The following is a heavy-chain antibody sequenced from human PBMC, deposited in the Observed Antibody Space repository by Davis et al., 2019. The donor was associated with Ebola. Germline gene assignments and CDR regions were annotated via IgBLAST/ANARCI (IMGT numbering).Heavy chain of an antibody. J-gene: IGHJ6*02. CDR3: ARAMVIPAAISPYYYYGMDV. CDR1: GFTFGDYA. V-gene: IGHV3-11*01. D-gene: IGHD2-2*01. Sequence: GGSLRLSCTASGFTFGDYAMSWVRQAPGKGLEWVSYISSSGSTIYYADSVKGRFTISRDNAKNSLYLQMNSLRAEDTAVYYCARAMVIPAAISPYYYYGMDVWGQGTTVTVSS. CDR2: ISSSGSTI.